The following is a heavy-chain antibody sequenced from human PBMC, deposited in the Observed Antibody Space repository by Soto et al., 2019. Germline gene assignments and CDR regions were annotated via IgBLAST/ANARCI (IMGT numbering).Heavy chain of an antibody. CDR3: ARGRGWRDY. J-gene: IGHJ4*02. CDR2: MDPKTGNT. Sequence: ASVKVSCKASGYSFTSYDINWVRQATGQGLEWMGWMDPKTGNTDYGQKFQGRVTMTRNTSISTVYMELSSLTSEDTAVYYCARGRGWRDYWGQGTLVTVSS. D-gene: IGHD6-19*01. V-gene: IGHV1-8*01. CDR1: GYSFTSYD.